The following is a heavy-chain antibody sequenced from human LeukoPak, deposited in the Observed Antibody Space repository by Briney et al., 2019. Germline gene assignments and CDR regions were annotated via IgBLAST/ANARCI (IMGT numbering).Heavy chain of an antibody. V-gene: IGHV4-39*01. CDR3: ARSRDTTHYYYWGDAFDI. D-gene: IGHD3-22*01. CDR1: GGSISSSTYY. Sequence: PSETLSLTCTVSGGSISSSTYYWGWIRQPPGKGLEWIGSIYYSGSTYYNPSLKSRATISVDTSKNQFSLKLTSVTAADTALYYCARSRDTTHYYYWGDAFDIWGQGTMVTVSS. J-gene: IGHJ3*02. CDR2: IYYSGST.